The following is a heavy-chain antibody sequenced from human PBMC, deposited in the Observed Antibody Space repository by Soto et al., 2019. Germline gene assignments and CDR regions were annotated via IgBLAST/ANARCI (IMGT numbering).Heavy chain of an antibody. CDR1: GFTFSGSA. CDR2: IRSKVNSYAT. V-gene: IGHV3-73*02. Sequence: EVQLVESGGGLVQPGGSLKLSCAASGFTFSGSAMHWVRQTSGKGLEWVGRIRSKVNSYATAYAASVKGRLTISRDDSKNTAYLQMNSLKTEDTAVYYCTRDSSGWPDWGQGTLVTVSS. D-gene: IGHD6-19*01. J-gene: IGHJ4*02. CDR3: TRDSSGWPD.